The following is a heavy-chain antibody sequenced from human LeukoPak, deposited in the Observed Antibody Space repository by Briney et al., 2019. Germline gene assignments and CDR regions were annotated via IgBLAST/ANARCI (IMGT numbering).Heavy chain of an antibody. J-gene: IGHJ3*02. V-gene: IGHV3-64*04. CDR2: ISSNGGST. Sequence: GGSLRLSCSASGFTFSRYAMHWVRQAPGKGLEYVSAISSNGGSTYYADSVKGRFTISRDNSKNTLYLQMNSLRDEDTAVYYCARVDRMICAFDIWGQGTMVTVSS. CDR1: GFTFSRYA. CDR3: ARVDRMICAFDI. D-gene: IGHD1-14*01.